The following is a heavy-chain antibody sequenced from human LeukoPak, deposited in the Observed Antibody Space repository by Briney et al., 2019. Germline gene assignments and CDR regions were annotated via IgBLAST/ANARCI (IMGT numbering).Heavy chain of an antibody. CDR3: ANGPERRGEYFDY. Sequence: GASVKVSCKASGYTFTSYGISWVRQAPGQGLEWMGWISAYNGNTNYAQKLQGRVTMTSDTSTSTVYMELRSLRSDDTAVYYCANGPERRGEYFDYWGQGTLVTVSS. CDR1: GYTFTSYG. V-gene: IGHV1-18*01. J-gene: IGHJ4*02. D-gene: IGHD1-1*01. CDR2: ISAYNGNT.